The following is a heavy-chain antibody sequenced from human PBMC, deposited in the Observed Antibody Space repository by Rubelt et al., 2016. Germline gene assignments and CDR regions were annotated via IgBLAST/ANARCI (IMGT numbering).Heavy chain of an antibody. J-gene: IGHJ5*02. Sequence: EWIGSIYQSGSTYYNPSLKSRVTISIDTSKNQFSLKLSSVTAADTAVYYCARGNDVSCSITNSCYGQVDPWGQGTLVTVSS. V-gene: IGHV4-38-2*02. CDR3: ARGNDVSCSITNSCYGQVDP. D-gene: IGHD2-2*01. CDR2: IYQSGST.